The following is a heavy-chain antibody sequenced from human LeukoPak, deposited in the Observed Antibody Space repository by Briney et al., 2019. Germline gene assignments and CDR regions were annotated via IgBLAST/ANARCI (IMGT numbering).Heavy chain of an antibody. CDR1: GYTFTGYY. D-gene: IGHD6-19*01. Sequence: ASVKVSCNASGYTFTGYYMHWVRQAPGQGLEGMGWINPNSGGTNYAQKFQGRVTMTRDTSISTAYMELSRLRSDDTAVYYCARGIGVAGFFDYWGQGTLVTVSS. V-gene: IGHV1-2*02. CDR2: INPNSGGT. J-gene: IGHJ4*02. CDR3: ARGIGVAGFFDY.